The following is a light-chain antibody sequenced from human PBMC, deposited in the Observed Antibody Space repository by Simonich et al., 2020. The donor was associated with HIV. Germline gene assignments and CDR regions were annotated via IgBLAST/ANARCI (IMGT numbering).Light chain of an antibody. CDR3: QQYGSSPET. Sequence: EIVLTQSPATLSLSPGERATLSCRASQSVSTYLAWYQQKPGQAPRLLIYDSSNRATSIPARFSGSGSGTDFTLTISSLEPEDFAVYYCQQYGSSPETFGQGTKVEIK. J-gene: IGKJ1*01. CDR2: DSS. CDR1: QSVSTY. V-gene: IGKV3-11*01.